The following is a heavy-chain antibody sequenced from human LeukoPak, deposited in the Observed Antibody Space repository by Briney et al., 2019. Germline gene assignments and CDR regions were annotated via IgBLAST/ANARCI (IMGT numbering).Heavy chain of an antibody. J-gene: IGHJ2*01. D-gene: IGHD3-22*01. V-gene: IGHV3-21*01. Sequence: PGGSLRLSCAASGFTFNTYSMNWVRQAPGKGLEWVSSISSTSIYRYYADSVKGRFTIPRDNAKNSLYLQMNSLRAEDTAVYFCARAPVYYYESSGYIKPSKWYFDLWGRGTLVTVSS. CDR3: ARAPVYYYESSGYIKPSKWYFDL. CDR1: GFTFNTYS. CDR2: ISSTSIYR.